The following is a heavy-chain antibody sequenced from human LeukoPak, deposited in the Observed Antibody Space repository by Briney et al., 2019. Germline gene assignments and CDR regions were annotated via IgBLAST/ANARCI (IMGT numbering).Heavy chain of an antibody. CDR3: ATDYYDTAGHYKDY. CDR2: IKSETDNGTI. J-gene: IGHJ4*02. CDR1: GFNSKKAW. D-gene: IGHD3-22*01. Sequence: GGSLRLSCTASGFNSKKAWMNWVRQASGRGLQWVGRIKSETDNGTIDYAAPVKGRFTISRDDSRNTVYLHMNSLKVDDAAVYYCATDYYDTAGHYKDYWGQGTLVTVSS. V-gene: IGHV3-15*07.